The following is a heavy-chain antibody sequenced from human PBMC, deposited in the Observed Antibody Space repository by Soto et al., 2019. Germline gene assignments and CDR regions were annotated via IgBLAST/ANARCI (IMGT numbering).Heavy chain of an antibody. CDR3: ARQVSTGGHY. CDR2: IYPGDSDT. J-gene: IGHJ4*02. V-gene: IGHV5-51*01. D-gene: IGHD2-8*02. CDR1: GYSFATYW. Sequence: ESLKISCQGFGYSFATYWIGWVRQMSGKGLEWMAIIYPGDSDTRYSPSFQGQVTISADKSINTAYLQWNSLKASDTAMYYCARQVSTGGHYWGQGTLVTVXS.